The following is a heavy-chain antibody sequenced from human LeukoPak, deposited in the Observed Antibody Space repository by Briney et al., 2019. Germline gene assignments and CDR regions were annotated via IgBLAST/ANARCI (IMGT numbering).Heavy chain of an antibody. CDR2: IYYSGST. D-gene: IGHD6-13*01. CDR3: ATPSQYIAAAGTGAFDI. J-gene: IGHJ3*02. CDR1: GGSISSSSYY. Sequence: SETLSLTCTVSGGSISSSSYYWGWIRQPPGKGLEWIGSIYYSGSTYYNPSLKSRVTISVDTSKNQFSLKLSSVTAADTAVYYCATPSQYIAAAGTGAFDIWGQGTMVTVSS. V-gene: IGHV4-39*07.